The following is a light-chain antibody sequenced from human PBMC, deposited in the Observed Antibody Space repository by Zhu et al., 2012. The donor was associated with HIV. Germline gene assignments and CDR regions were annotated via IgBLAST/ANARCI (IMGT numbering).Light chain of an antibody. Sequence: EVVMTQSPATLSVSPGERATLSCRASQTVNSNLAWYQQRPGQAPRLLIYDASTRATGIPARFSGVGLGQSSLSPSAACSLKILRIYFCQQYNNWPRTFGQGTKV. CDR2: DAS. CDR1: QTVNSN. CDR3: QQYNNWPRT. V-gene: IGKV3-15*01. J-gene: IGKJ1*01.